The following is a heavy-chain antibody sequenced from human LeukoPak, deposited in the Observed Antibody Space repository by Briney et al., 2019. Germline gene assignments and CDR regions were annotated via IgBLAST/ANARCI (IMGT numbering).Heavy chain of an antibody. CDR2: ISAYNGNT. V-gene: IGHV1-18*01. CDR3: AKVGNSLLWFGDLSNHYLDY. D-gene: IGHD3-10*01. CDR1: GYTFTSYG. J-gene: IGHJ4*02. Sequence: ASVKVSCKASGYTFTSYGISWVRQAPGQGLEWMGWISAYNGNTKYSQKFQGRVTITRDTSASTAYMELSSLRSEDTAVYYCAKVGNSLLWFGDLSNHYLDYWGQETLVTVSS.